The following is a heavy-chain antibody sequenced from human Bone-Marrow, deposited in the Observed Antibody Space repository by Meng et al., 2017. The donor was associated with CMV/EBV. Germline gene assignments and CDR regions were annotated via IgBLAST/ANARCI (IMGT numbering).Heavy chain of an antibody. V-gene: IGHV3-33*01. CDR3: ARAREPNTGIEDRRRGVN. D-gene: IGHD6-6*01. CDR1: GCTITSYG. J-gene: IGHJ4*02. Sequence: GGSLRLSCAVSGCTITSYGMNWVRQAPGKGLEWVACIWFDGSKKHYAGSVTGRFTISRDNSKNTVYLQMNSLRAEDTAVYYCARAREPNTGIEDRRRGVNWGQGTLVTVSS. CDR2: IWFDGSKK.